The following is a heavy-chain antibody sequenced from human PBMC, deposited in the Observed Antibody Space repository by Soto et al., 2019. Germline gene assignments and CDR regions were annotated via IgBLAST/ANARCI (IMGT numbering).Heavy chain of an antibody. Sequence: SVKVSCKASGCTFSSYAINWVRQAPGQGLEWMGGIIPIFGTANYAQKFQGRVTITADESTSTAYMELSSLRSEDTAVYYCARNILTGYYNGAFECLGQGTLVIVSS. CDR1: GCTFSSYA. D-gene: IGHD3-9*01. V-gene: IGHV1-69*13. CDR2: IIPIFGTA. J-gene: IGHJ4*02. CDR3: ARNILTGYYNGAFEC.